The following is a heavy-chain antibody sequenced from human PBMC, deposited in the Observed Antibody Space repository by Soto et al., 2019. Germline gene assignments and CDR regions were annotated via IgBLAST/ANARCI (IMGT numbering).Heavy chain of an antibody. D-gene: IGHD3-22*01. CDR1: GGSISSGGYS. J-gene: IGHJ3*02. Sequence: QLQLQESGSGLVKPSQTLSLTCAVSGGSISSGGYSWSWIRQPPGKGLEWIGYIYHSGSTYYNPSLKSRVTISGDRSKNQFSLKLSSVTAADTAVYYCASYYDSSGYEDAFDIWGQGTMVTVSS. CDR2: IYHSGST. V-gene: IGHV4-30-2*01. CDR3: ASYYDSSGYEDAFDI.